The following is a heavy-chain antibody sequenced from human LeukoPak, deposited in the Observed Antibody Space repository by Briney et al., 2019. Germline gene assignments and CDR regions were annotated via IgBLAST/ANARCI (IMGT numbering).Heavy chain of an antibody. CDR1: GGSISSGDYY. J-gene: IGHJ4*02. D-gene: IGHD1-26*01. CDR3: ARYDSGSYLGLYYFDY. Sequence: PSETLSLTRTVSGGSISSGDYYWSWIRQPPGKGLEWIGYIYYSGSTYYNPSLKSRVTISVDTSKNQFSLKLSSVTAADTAVYYCARYDSGSYLGLYYFDYWGQGTLVTVSS. CDR2: IYYSGST. V-gene: IGHV4-30-4*08.